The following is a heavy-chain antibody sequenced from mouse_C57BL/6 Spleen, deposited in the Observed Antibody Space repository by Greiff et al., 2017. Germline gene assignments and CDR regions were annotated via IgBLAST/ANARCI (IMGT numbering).Heavy chain of an antibody. V-gene: IGHV5-4*03. Sequence: DVKLVESGGGLVKPGGSLKLSCAASGFTFSSYAMSWVRQTPEKRLEWVATISDGGSYTYYPDNVKGRFTISRDNATNNLYLQMSHLKSVDTAMYYCARGGRSTWLAYWGQGTLVTVSA. CDR1: GFTFSSYA. CDR2: ISDGGSYT. CDR3: ARGGRSTWLAY. J-gene: IGHJ3*01.